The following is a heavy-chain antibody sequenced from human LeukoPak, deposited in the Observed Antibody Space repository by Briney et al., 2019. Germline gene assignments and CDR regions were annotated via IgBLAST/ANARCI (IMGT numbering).Heavy chain of an antibody. D-gene: IGHD3-22*01. J-gene: IGHJ3*02. CDR2: IYYSGST. CDR3: ARGLTYYFDSSGYYVTDAFDI. CDR1: GGSISSYY. Sequence: PSETLSLTCTVSGGSISSYYWSWIRQPPGKGLEWIGYIYYSGSTNYNPSLKSRVTISVDTSKNQFSLKLTSVTAADTAVYYCARGLTYYFDSSGYYVTDAFDIWGQGTMATVSS. V-gene: IGHV4-59*01.